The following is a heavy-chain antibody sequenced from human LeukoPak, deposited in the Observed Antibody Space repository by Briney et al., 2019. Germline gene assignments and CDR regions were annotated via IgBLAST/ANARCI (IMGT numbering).Heavy chain of an antibody. J-gene: IGHJ4*02. CDR3: ASPKDILTGYYNVIPYYFDY. CDR2: ISCSGGST. CDR1: GFTFSSYP. Sequence: GGPLRLSCAASGFTFSSYPVSGLPGAPGKGLEGVSAISCSGGSTYYADSVKGRFSISRDNSKNTLYLQMNSLRAEDTAVYYCASPKDILTGYYNVIPYYFDYWGQGTLVTVSS. V-gene: IGHV3-23*01. D-gene: IGHD3-9*01.